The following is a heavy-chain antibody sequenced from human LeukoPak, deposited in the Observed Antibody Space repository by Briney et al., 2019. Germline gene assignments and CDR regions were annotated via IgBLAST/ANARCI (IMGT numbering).Heavy chain of an antibody. CDR2: ISSGSSYI. CDR3: ASGYSYGWYYFDY. Sequence: GGSLRLSCAASGFTFSSYSMNWVRQAPGKGLEWVSSISSGSSYIYYADSVKGRFTISRDNAKNSLYLQMNSLRAEDTAVYYCASGYSYGWYYFDYWGQGTLVTVSS. CDR1: GFTFSSYS. J-gene: IGHJ4*02. V-gene: IGHV3-21*01. D-gene: IGHD5-18*01.